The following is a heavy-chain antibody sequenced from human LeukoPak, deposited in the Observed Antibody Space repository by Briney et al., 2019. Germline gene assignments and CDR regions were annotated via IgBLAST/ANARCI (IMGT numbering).Heavy chain of an antibody. D-gene: IGHD4-17*01. V-gene: IGHV3-23*01. CDR3: GRGPNGDYVGAFEF. J-gene: IGHJ3*01. Sequence: GGSLRLSCEASGFPFSDYAMTWVRQAPGKGLEWVSSIKGSGGGSSYADSVKGRVTMTRDNSKSTLYLQMNSLRAGDTAVYCCGRGPNGDYVGAFEFWGQGALVTVSS. CDR1: GFPFSDYA. CDR2: IKGSGGGS.